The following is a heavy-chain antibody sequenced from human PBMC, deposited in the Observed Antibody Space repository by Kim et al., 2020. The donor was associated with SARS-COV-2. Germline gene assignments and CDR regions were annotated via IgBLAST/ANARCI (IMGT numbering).Heavy chain of an antibody. Sequence: AQKFQGRVTMTTDTSTSTAYMELRSLRSVDTAVYYCARDHIAARPGWFDPWGQGTLVTVSS. D-gene: IGHD6-6*01. CDR3: ARDHIAARPGWFDP. J-gene: IGHJ5*02. V-gene: IGHV1-18*01.